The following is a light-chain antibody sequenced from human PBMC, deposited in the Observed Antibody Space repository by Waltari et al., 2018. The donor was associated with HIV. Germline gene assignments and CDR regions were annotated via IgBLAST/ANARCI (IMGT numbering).Light chain of an antibody. Sequence: DIQMTQSPSTLPASVGDRVTITCRASQSIGSWLAWYQQKSGKAPKLLLYKASSLERGVPSRFSGSGSGTEFTLTISSLQPDDLATYYCQQYKSYFAWTFGQGTKVEIK. CDR2: KAS. CDR3: QQYKSYFAWT. V-gene: IGKV1-5*03. J-gene: IGKJ1*01. CDR1: QSIGSW.